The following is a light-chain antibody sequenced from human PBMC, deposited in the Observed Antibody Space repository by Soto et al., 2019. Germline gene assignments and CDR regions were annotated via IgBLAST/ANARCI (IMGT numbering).Light chain of an antibody. Sequence: EIVLTQSPGTLSLSPGERATLSCRASQSVSSSYLSWYQQKPGQAPRLLIYDASSRATGIPDRFSGSGSGTDFTLTISRLEPEDFAVYYCQQYGSAPQTFGQGTKEEIK. CDR2: DAS. J-gene: IGKJ1*01. CDR3: QQYGSAPQT. V-gene: IGKV3-20*01. CDR1: QSVSSSY.